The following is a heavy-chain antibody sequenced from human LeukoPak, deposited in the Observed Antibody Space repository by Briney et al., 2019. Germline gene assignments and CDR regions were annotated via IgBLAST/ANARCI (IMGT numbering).Heavy chain of an antibody. CDR3: ASLPRGYYDSSGYR. Sequence: SETLSLTCTVSGYSISSDYYWGWIRQPPGKGLEWIGSVHHSGRTYYNPSLKSRVTISVDTSKNQFSLKLNSVTAADTAVYYCASLPRGYYDSSGYRWGQGTLVTVSS. D-gene: IGHD3-22*01. CDR2: VHHSGRT. V-gene: IGHV4-38-2*02. CDR1: GYSISSDYY. J-gene: IGHJ5*02.